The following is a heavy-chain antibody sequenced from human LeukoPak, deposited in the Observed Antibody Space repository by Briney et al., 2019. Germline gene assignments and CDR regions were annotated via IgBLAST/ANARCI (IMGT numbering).Heavy chain of an antibody. D-gene: IGHD3-22*01. CDR2: INAGNGNT. V-gene: IGHV1-3*01. J-gene: IGHJ5*02. Sequence: ASVKVSCKASGYTFTSYDINWVRQATGQRLEWMGWINAGNGNTKYSQKFQGRVTITRDTSASTAYMELSSLRSEDTAVYYCARDRYYYDSSGWFDPWGQGTLVTVSS. CDR1: GYTFTSYD. CDR3: ARDRYYYDSSGWFDP.